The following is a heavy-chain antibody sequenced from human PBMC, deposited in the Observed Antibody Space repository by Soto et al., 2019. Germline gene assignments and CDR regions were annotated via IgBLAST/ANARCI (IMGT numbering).Heavy chain of an antibody. CDR2: IYYSGST. Sequence: SETLSLTCTVSGGSISSSSYYWGWIRQPPGKGLEWIGSIYYSGSTYYNPSLKSRVTISVDTSKNQFSLKLSSVTAADTAVYYCAREGARWLVYNYYGMDVWGQGTTVTVSS. J-gene: IGHJ6*02. D-gene: IGHD6-19*01. CDR3: AREGARWLVYNYYGMDV. CDR1: GGSISSSSYY. V-gene: IGHV4-39*02.